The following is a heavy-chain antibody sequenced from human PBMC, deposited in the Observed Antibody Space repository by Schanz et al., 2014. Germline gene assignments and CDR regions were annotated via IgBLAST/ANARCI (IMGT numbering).Heavy chain of an antibody. CDR3: ARKVVATIGGYYDN. D-gene: IGHD5-12*01. J-gene: IGHJ4*02. V-gene: IGHV3-23*04. CDR2: ISGDHRNT. CDR1: GITFSSHS. Sequence: VQLVESGGGVVQPGRSLRLSCVASGITFSSHSFNWVRQAPGKGLEWVSSISGDHRNTFYADSVKGRFTISRDNSKNTLYLQMNSLRAEDTAVYYCARKVVATIGGYYDNWGQGILVTVSS.